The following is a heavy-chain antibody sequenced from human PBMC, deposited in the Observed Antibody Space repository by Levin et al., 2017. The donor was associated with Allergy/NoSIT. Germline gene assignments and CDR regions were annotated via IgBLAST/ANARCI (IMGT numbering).Heavy chain of an antibody. CDR1: GFTFDDYA. V-gene: IGHV3-9*01. J-gene: IGHJ4*02. CDR2: ISWNSGSI. Sequence: GGSLRLSCAASGFTFDDYAMHWVRQAPGKGLEWVSGISWNSGSIGYADSVKGRFTISRDNAKNSLYLQMNSLRAEDTALYYCAKDALSYCTGGVCSPAYYFDYWGQGTLVTVSS. CDR3: AKDALSYCTGGVCSPAYYFDY. D-gene: IGHD2-8*02.